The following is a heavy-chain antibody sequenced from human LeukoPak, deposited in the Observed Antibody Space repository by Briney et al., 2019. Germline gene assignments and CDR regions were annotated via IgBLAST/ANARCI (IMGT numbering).Heavy chain of an antibody. D-gene: IGHD1-26*01. V-gene: IGHV6-1*01. CDR1: GDSVSSNSAV. CDR3: ARNLVGATTEVKQAFDY. J-gene: IGHJ4*02. CDR2: TYYRSKRYN. Sequence: SQTLSLTCAISGDSVSSNSAVWNWIRQSPSRGLEWLGRTYYRSKRYNEYAISVKSRITINSDTSKNLFSLQLNFVTPEDTAVYYCARNLVGATTEVKQAFDYWGQGTLVTVSS.